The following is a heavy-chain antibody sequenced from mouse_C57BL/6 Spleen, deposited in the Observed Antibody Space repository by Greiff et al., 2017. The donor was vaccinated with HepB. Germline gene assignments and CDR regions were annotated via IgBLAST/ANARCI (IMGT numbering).Heavy chain of an antibody. CDR2: IYPGGGYT. D-gene: IGHD3-2*02. Sequence: VQLQESGAELVRPGTSVKMSCKASGYTFTNYWIGWAKQRPGHGLEWIGDIYPGGGYTNYNEKFKGKATLTADKSSSTAYMQFSSLTSEDSAIYYCARRAAQATPWFAYWGQGTLVTVSA. CDR1: GYTFTNYW. CDR3: ARRAAQATPWFAY. J-gene: IGHJ3*01. V-gene: IGHV1-63*01.